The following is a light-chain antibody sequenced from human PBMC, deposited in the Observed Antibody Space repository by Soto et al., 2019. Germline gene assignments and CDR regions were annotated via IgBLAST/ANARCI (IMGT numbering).Light chain of an antibody. Sequence: DIQMTQSPSTLSASVGDRVTSTCRASQSISSWLAWYQQKPGKAPKLLIYDASNLESGVPSRFSGSGSGTEFTLTISSLQPDDFATYYCQQYNSSPITVGQGTGLEIK. V-gene: IGKV1-5*01. J-gene: IGKJ5*01. CDR3: QQYNSSPIT. CDR1: QSISSW. CDR2: DAS.